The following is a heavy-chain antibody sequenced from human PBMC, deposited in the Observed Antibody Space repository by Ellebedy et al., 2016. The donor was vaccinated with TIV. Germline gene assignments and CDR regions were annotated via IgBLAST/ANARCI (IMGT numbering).Heavy chain of an antibody. J-gene: IGHJ6*02. CDR1: GFTFNRDW. V-gene: IGHV3-7*01. Sequence: PGGSLRLSCAASGFTFNRDWMNWVRRAPGKGLEWVATIERDGRETWYADSVKGRFTISSDNAKNSLYLQMSSVRAEDAAVYYCARISCDSGICYSGGNHYYYGMDSWGQGTTVTVSS. D-gene: IGHD2-21*02. CDR3: ARISCDSGICYSGGNHYYYGMDS. CDR2: IERDGRET.